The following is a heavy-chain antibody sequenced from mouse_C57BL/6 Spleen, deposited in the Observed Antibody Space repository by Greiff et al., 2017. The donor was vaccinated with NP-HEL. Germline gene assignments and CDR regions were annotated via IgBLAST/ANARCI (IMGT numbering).Heavy chain of an antibody. CDR1: GFTFSDYG. J-gene: IGHJ4*01. CDR3: ARAGSSLYYYAMDY. V-gene: IGHV5-17*01. CDR2: ISSGSSTI. D-gene: IGHD1-1*01. Sequence: EVKLMESGGGLVKPGGSLKLSCAASGFTFSDYGMHWVRQAPEKGLEWVAYISSGSSTIYYADTVKGRFTISRDNAKNTLFLQMTSLRSEDTAMYYCARAGSSLYYYAMDYWGQGTSVTVSS.